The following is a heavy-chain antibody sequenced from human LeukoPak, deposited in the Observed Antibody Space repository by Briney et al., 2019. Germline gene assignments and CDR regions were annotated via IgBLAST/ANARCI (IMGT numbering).Heavy chain of an antibody. CDR3: ARDSSPLLMDV. CDR2: INQDGSVE. V-gene: IGHV3-7*01. J-gene: IGHJ6*02. CDR1: GFTFSSYW. Sequence: GGSLRLSRAASGFTFSSYWMSWVRQAPGKGLEWVANINQDGSVEYYVDSVKGRFTISRDNAKNSLYLQMNSLRAEDTAVYYCARDSSPLLMDVWGQGTAVTVSS.